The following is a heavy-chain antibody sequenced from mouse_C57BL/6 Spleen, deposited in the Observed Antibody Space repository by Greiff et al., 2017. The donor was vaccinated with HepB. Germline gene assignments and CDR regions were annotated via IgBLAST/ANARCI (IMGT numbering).Heavy chain of an antibody. CDR1: GYAFSSSW. Sequence: VKVVESGPELVKPGASVKISCKASGYAFSSSWMNWVKQRPGKGLEWIGRIYPGDGDTNYNGKFKGKATLTADKSSSTAYMQLSSLTSEDSAVYFCAAIVTTSYFDYWGQGTTLTVSS. D-gene: IGHD2-5*01. CDR2: IYPGDGDT. V-gene: IGHV1-82*01. CDR3: AAIVTTSYFDY. J-gene: IGHJ2*01.